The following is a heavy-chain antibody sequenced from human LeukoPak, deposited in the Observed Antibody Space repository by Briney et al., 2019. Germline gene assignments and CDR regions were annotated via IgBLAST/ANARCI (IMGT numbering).Heavy chain of an antibody. CDR1: GFTFSSYW. V-gene: IGHV3-7*03. CDR3: AKDQFGGYGSIDY. J-gene: IGHJ4*02. CDR2: IKQDGSEK. Sequence: PGGSLRLSCAASGFTFSSYWMSWVRQAPGKGLEWVANIKQDGSEKYYVDSVKGRFTISRDNSKSTLFLQMSSLRAEDTAMYYCAKDQFGGYGSIDYWGQGILVTVSS. D-gene: IGHD5-12*01.